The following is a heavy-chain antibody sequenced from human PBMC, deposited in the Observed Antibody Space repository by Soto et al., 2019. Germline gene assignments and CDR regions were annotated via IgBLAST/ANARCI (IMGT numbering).Heavy chain of an antibody. D-gene: IGHD6-6*01. CDR2: ISGSGGST. J-gene: IGHJ4*02. CDR3: AKDGSYSSSSPLDY. V-gene: IGHV3-23*01. Sequence: GGSLRLSCAASGFTFSSYAMSWVRQAPGKGLEWVSAISGSGGSTYYADSVKGRFTISRDNSKNTLYLQMNSLRAEDTAVYYCAKDGSYSSSSPLDYWGQGTLVTVSS. CDR1: GFTFSSYA.